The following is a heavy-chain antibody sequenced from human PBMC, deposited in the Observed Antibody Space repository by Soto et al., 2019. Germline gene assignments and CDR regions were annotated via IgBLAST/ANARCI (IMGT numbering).Heavy chain of an antibody. V-gene: IGHV3-23*01. CDR3: AKDPHCSSTSCYTSGDY. J-gene: IGHJ4*02. CDR2: ISGSGGST. D-gene: IGHD2-2*02. CDR1: GFTFSSYA. Sequence: EVQLLESGGGLVQPGGSLRLSCAASGFTFSSYAMSWVRQAPGKGLEWVSAISGSGGSTYYADSVKGRFTISRDNSKNTLYLQMNSLRAEDTAVYYCAKDPHCSSTSCYTSGDYWGQGTLVTVSS.